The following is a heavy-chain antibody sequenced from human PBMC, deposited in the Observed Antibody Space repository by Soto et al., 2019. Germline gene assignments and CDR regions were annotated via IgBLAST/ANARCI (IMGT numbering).Heavy chain of an antibody. D-gene: IGHD4-17*01. CDR3: ARDHPTVPNYVMDV. J-gene: IGHJ6*02. CDR2: INACNGNT. V-gene: IGHV1-3*01. Sequence: ASVKVSCKASGYTFTSYAMHWVRQAPGQRLEWMGWINACNGNTKYSQKLQGRVTITRDTSASTAYMELRSLRSEDTAVYYCARDHPTVPNYVMDVWGQGSTVTVSS. CDR1: GYTFTSYA.